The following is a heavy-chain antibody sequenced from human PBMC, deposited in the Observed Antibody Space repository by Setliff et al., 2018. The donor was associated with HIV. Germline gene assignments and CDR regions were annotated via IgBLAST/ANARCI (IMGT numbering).Heavy chain of an antibody. V-gene: IGHV3-48*03. CDR2: INSYGSST. Sequence: SGESLKISCAASGFTFSSYAMHWVRQAPGKGLEWVSYINSYGSSTYYADSVKGRFTISRDNAKNSLYLQMNSLRAEDTAVYYCARKGDWGQGTLVTVSS. J-gene: IGHJ4*02. CDR3: ARKGD. CDR1: GFTFSSYA.